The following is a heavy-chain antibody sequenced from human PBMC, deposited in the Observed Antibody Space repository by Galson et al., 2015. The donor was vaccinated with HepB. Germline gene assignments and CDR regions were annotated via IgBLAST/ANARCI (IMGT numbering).Heavy chain of an antibody. CDR3: AKGHDSSGSYSPFDY. Sequence: SLRLSCAVSGFTFDDYTMHWVRQAPGRGLEWVSLITWDGGNKYYADSVKGRFTISRDNSKNSLYLQMNSLRTEDTALYYCAKGHDSSGSYSPFDYWGQGTLVTVSS. V-gene: IGHV3-43*01. D-gene: IGHD1-26*01. J-gene: IGHJ4*02. CDR1: GFTFDDYT. CDR2: ITWDGGNK.